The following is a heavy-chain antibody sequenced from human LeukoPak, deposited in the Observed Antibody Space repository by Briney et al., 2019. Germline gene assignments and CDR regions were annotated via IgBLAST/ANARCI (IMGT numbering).Heavy chain of an antibody. CDR2: IYPGGSDT. J-gene: IGHJ4*02. Sequence: GESLKISCKGSGYSFTSYWIGWVRQMPGKGLEWMGIIYPGGSDTRYSPSFQGQVTISADKSISTAYLQWSSLKASDTAMYYCATAREVGATLFDYWGQGTLVTVSS. CDR3: ATAREVGATLFDY. CDR1: GYSFTSYW. D-gene: IGHD1-26*01. V-gene: IGHV5-51*01.